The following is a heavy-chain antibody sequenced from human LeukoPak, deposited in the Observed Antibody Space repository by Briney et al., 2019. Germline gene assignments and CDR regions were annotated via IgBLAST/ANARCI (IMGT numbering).Heavy chain of an antibody. V-gene: IGHV3-53*01. Sequence: PGRSLRLSCTASGFTFGDYAMSWFRQAPGKGLEWVSVIHNDGSTYYADSVKGRFTISRDNSKNMLFLRMNSLRVEDTAVYFCASLARDYWGQGTLVSVSS. J-gene: IGHJ4*02. CDR3: ASLARDY. CDR1: GFTFGDYA. CDR2: IHNDGST. D-gene: IGHD3-3*02.